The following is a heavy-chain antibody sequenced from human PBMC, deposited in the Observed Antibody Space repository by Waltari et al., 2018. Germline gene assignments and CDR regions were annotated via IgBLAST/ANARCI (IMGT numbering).Heavy chain of an antibody. CDR2: ISYDGSNK. CDR1: GFTFSSYA. D-gene: IGHD3-22*01. CDR3: ARDRYYDSSGYYPKDQGLNYFDY. J-gene: IGHJ4*02. Sequence: QVQLVESGGGVVQPGRSLRLSCAASGFTFSSYAMHWVRQAPGKGLEWVAVISYDGSNKYYADSVKGRFTISRDNSKNTLYLQMNSLRAEDTAVYYCARDRYYDSSGYYPKDQGLNYFDYWGQGTLVTVSS. V-gene: IGHV3-30-3*01.